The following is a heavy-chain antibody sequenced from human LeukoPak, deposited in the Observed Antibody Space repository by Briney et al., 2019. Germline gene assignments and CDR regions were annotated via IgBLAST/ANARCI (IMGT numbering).Heavy chain of an antibody. CDR2: IIPILNQA. V-gene: IGHV1-69*02. CDR3: VHSGYDYDWFDL. Sequence: ASVKVSSTPPGGTLSEYSISWVRQAPGQGLEWMGRIIPILNQANYAQKFQGRVTFTADKSTISAYMDLSSLRSEDTAVYYCVHSGYDYDWFDLWGQGTLVSVSS. J-gene: IGHJ5*02. D-gene: IGHD5-12*01. CDR1: GGTLSEYS.